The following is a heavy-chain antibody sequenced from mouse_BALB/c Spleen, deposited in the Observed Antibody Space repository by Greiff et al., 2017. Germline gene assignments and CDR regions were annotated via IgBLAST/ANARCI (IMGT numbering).Heavy chain of an antibody. CDR2: IDPENGDT. V-gene: IGHV14-4*02. D-gene: IGHD1-1*01. Sequence: VQLQQSGAELVRSGASVKLSCTASGFNINDYYMHWVQQSPEQGLEWIGWIDPENGDTEYAPKFQGKATMSADTSSNTTYLQLSSLTSEDTAVYYCNACVIITTVVEQDYWGQGTTLTVSS. CDR1: GFNINDYY. J-gene: IGHJ2*01. CDR3: NACVIITTVVEQDY.